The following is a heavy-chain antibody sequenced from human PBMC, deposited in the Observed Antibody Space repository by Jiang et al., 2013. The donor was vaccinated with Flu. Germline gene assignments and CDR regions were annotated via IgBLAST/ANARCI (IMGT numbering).Heavy chain of an antibody. Sequence: GPGLVKPSETLSLTCTVSGGSISTTGYYWGWIRQSPVKGLEWIGSLFYSGSTYYNPSLKSRVTISADASKTQFSLRLSSVSAADTAVYYCGSSNYGIEYFQYWGQGTLVTVSS. CDR1: GGSISTTGYY. D-gene: IGHD3-10*01. J-gene: IGHJ1*01. V-gene: IGHV4-39*01. CDR3: GSSNYGIEYFQY. CDR2: LFYSGST.